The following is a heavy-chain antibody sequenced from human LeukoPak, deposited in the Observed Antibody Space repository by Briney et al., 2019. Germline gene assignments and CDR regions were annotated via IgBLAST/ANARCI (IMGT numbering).Heavy chain of an antibody. CDR3: TKDNAIRYFDWLLSHDAFDI. Sequence: GGSLRPSCAASGFTFSNYVMSWVRQAPGKGLEWVSGISGSGGNTYYADSVKGRFTISRDNSKNTLYLQMNSLRAEDTAVYYCTKDNAIRYFDWLLSHDAFDIWGQGTMVTVSS. D-gene: IGHD3-9*01. CDR2: ISGSGGNT. V-gene: IGHV3-23*01. J-gene: IGHJ3*02. CDR1: GFTFSNYV.